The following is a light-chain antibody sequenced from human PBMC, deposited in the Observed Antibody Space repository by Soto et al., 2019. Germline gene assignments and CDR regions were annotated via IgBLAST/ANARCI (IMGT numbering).Light chain of an antibody. V-gene: IGLV2-14*01. CDR2: DVS. CDR3: SSYTSSSTYV. J-gene: IGLJ1*01. Sequence: QSALTRPASVSGSPGQSITISCTGTSSDVGGYNYVSWYQQHPGKAPKLMIYDVSNRPSGVSNRFSGSKSGNTASLNISGLHAEDEADYYCSSYTSSSTYVFGTGTKLTVL. CDR1: SSDVGGYNY.